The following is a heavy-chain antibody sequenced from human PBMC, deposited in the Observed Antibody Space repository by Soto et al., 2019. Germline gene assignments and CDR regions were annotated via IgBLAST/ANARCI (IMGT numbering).Heavy chain of an antibody. J-gene: IGHJ4*02. D-gene: IGHD6-19*01. V-gene: IGHV1-2*04. CDR2: INPNSGGT. Sequence: ASVKVSCKASGYTFTGYYMHWVRQAPGQGLEWMGWINPNSGGTNYAQKFQGWVTMTRDTSISTAYMELSRLRSDDTAVYYCARGRLDSSGWYESYYFDYWGQGTPVTVSS. CDR1: GYTFTGYY. CDR3: ARGRLDSSGWYESYYFDY.